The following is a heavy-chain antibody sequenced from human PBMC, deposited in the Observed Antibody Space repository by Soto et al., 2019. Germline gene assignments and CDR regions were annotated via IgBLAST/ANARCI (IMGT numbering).Heavy chain of an antibody. J-gene: IGHJ4*02. CDR1: GGSISNYY. CDR3: ARHLSSTSSEVDD. Sequence: PSETLSLTCTVSGGSISNYYWSWIRQPPGKGLEWVGYIYYTGSTNYNPSLKSRVTISVDTSKKQFSLNLSSVTAADTAVYYCARHLSSTSSEVDDWGLGTLVTVSS. CDR2: IYYTGST. V-gene: IGHV4-59*08. D-gene: IGHD6-6*01.